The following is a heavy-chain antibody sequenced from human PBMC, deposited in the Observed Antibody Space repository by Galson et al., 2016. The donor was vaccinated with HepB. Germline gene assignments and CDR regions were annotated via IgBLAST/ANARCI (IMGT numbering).Heavy chain of an antibody. CDR1: GGSISHYY. V-gene: IGHV4-59*01. D-gene: IGHD1-26*01. Sequence: TLSLTCTVSGGSISHYYWSWIRQPPGRGLEWVGYIYYSGRTNYNPSLKNRVTISLDTSKNQFSMRLSSVTAADTAVYYCARGSTTLLYYRGQGTLVTVSS. CDR3: ARGSTTLLYY. J-gene: IGHJ4*02. CDR2: IYYSGRT.